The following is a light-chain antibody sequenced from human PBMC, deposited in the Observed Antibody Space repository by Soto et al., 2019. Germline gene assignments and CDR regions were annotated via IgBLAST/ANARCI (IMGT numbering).Light chain of an antibody. CDR2: DAS. V-gene: IGKV3D-20*01. CDR3: QQHGTSPVT. Sequence: ENVLTQSPATLSLSPGERATLSCGASQSVNRNYLAWYQQKPGLAPRLLIYDASSRATGIPDRFSGSGSGTDFTLTITRLEPEDFGVYYCQQHGTSPVTFGGGTKVEIK. J-gene: IGKJ4*01. CDR1: QSVNRNY.